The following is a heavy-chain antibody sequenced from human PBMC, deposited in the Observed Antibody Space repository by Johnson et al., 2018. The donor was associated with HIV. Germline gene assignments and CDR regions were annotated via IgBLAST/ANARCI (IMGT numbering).Heavy chain of an antibody. Sequence: VQLVESGGGVVRPGGSLRLSCAASGFTFDDHVMSWVRQAPGKGLEWVANIKEDGSEKHYVDTVKGRFTISRDKAKNSLYLQMNSLRAEDTAVYYCAREEVVLQCLEWLPNDACDIWGQGTMVTVS. CDR3: AREEVVLQCLEWLPNDACDI. CDR1: GFTFDDHV. CDR2: IKEDGSEK. D-gene: IGHD3-3*01. J-gene: IGHJ3*02. V-gene: IGHV3-7*01.